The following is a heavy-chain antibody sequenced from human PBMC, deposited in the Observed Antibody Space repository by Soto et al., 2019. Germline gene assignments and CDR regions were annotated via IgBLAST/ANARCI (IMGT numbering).Heavy chain of an antibody. Sequence: GGSLRLSCVASGFSFSNYYMTWVRQAPGKGPEWVANIEPDGSEKYYVDSVKGRFTISRDNPKNSLFLQVNSLRAEDTAVYYCARDWDFAFDYWGQGTLVTVSS. CDR1: GFSFSNYY. D-gene: IGHD1-26*01. CDR2: IEPDGSEK. CDR3: ARDWDFAFDY. J-gene: IGHJ4*02. V-gene: IGHV3-7*04.